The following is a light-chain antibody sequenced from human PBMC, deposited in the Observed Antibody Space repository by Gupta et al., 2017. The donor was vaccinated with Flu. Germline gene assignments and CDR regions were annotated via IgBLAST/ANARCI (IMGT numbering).Light chain of an antibody. CDR3: QVWDSSSDHHVV. J-gene: IGLJ2*01. Sequence: SYVLTQPPSVSVAPGQTARITCGGNNIGSKSVHWYQQKPGQAPVLVVYDDSDRPSGNPERFAGSNSGNTATLTISRVEAGDEADYYCQVWDSSSDHHVVFGGGTKLTVL. CDR2: DDS. CDR1: NIGSKS. V-gene: IGLV3-21*02.